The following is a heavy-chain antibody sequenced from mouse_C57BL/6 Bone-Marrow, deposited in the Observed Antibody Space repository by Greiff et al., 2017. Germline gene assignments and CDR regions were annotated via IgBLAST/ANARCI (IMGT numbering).Heavy chain of an antibody. CDR1: GYAFTNYL. D-gene: IGHD1-1*01. V-gene: IGHV1-54*01. CDR3: ASYYYGSSYAQDV. CDR2: INPGSGGT. Sequence: VQLQQSGAELVRPGTSVKVSCKASGYAFTNYLIEWVKQRPGQGLEWIGVINPGSGGTNYNEKFKGKATLTADKSSSTAYMQLSSLTSEDSAVYFCASYYYGSSYAQDVWGTGTTVTVSS. J-gene: IGHJ1*03.